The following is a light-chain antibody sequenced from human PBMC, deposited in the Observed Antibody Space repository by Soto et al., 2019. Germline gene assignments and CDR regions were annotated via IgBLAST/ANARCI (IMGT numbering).Light chain of an antibody. J-gene: IGLJ1*01. CDR2: EVN. V-gene: IGLV2-14*01. Sequence: QSALTQPASVSGSPGQSITISCAGSNSDIGGYNFVSWYQQHPGKAPKIIIFEVNKRPSGISNRFSGSKSGNTASLTISGLQAEDEADYYCFSYRSSTTNVFGSGTKLNVL. CDR1: NSDIGGYNF. CDR3: FSYRSSTTNV.